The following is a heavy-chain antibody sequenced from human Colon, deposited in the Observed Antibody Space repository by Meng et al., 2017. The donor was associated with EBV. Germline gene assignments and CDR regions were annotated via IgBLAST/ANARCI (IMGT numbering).Heavy chain of an antibody. CDR1: GGSFSGYY. CDR3: ARGPGGSYYLYYFDY. V-gene: IGHV4-34*01. J-gene: IGHJ4*02. Sequence: GKIQQWGAGLLKPSGTLSLTCAVYGGSFSGYYWSWIRQPPEKGLEWIGEINHSGSTNYNPSLKSRVTISVDTSKKQFSLKLSSVTAADTAVYYCARGPGGSYYLYYFDYWGQGTLVTVSS. D-gene: IGHD1-26*01. CDR2: INHSGST.